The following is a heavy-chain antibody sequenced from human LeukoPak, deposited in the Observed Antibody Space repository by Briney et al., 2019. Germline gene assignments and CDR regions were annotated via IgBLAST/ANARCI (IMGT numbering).Heavy chain of an antibody. CDR1: GVSISSYY. D-gene: IGHD2/OR15-2a*01. Sequence: PSETLSLTCTVSGVSISSYYWSWVRQPPGKGLEWVAYIYYSGSTNYNPSLKSRVTISVDTSKNQFSLKLSSVTAADTAVYYCAREENDGFDYWGQGTLVTVSS. CDR2: IYYSGST. J-gene: IGHJ4*02. CDR3: AREENDGFDY. V-gene: IGHV4-59*01.